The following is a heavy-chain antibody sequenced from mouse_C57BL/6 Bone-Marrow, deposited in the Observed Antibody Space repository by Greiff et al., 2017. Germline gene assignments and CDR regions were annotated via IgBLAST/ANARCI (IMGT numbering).Heavy chain of an antibody. CDR2: IYPRSGNT. D-gene: IGHD1-1*01. J-gene: IGHJ2*01. CDR3: ARGFITRFDY. Sequence: QVQLQQPGAELVMPGASVKLSCKASGYTFTSYGISWVKQRTGQGLEWIGEIYPRSGNTYYNEKFKGKATLTADKSSSTAYMELRSLTSEDSAVYFCARGFITRFDYWGQGTTLTVSS. CDR1: GYTFTSYG. V-gene: IGHV1-81*01.